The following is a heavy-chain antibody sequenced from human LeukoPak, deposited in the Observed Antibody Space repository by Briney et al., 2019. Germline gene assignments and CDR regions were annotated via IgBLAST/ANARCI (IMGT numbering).Heavy chain of an antibody. D-gene: IGHD2-15*01. Sequence: SETLSLTCNVSGASISSYYWSWIRQPPGKGLEWIGYIYYTGNSNYKSSLKSRVTISVDMSKNQFSLKLSSVTAADTAVYYCARAGYCSGGSCPPYYYYGMDVWGPGTTVTVSS. V-gene: IGHV4-59*01. J-gene: IGHJ6*02. CDR1: GASISSYY. CDR3: ARAGYCSGGSCPPYYYYGMDV. CDR2: IYYTGNS.